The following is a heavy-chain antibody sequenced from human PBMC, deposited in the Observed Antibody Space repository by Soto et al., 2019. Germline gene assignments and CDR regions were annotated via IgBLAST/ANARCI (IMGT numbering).Heavy chain of an antibody. CDR2: IRSGRDT. V-gene: IGHV3-21*01. Sequence: LSLSCAVSCFTFSNYYIHLVRQAPGKGLEWVSSIRSGRDTFYADSVKGRFSISRDDATSSVSLQMNSLRGEDTAVYFCAREETAWPLAYGLDVWGQGTTVTVSS. J-gene: IGHJ6*02. D-gene: IGHD2-21*02. CDR1: CFTFSNYY. CDR3: AREETAWPLAYGLDV.